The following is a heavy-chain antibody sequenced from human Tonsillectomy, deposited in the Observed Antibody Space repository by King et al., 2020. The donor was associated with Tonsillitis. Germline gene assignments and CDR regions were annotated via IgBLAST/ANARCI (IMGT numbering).Heavy chain of an antibody. CDR3: GRDAGGRYDRRNYYEAVDS. Sequence: VQLVESGGGLVQPGGSLRLSCAASGFTFSSYWMIWVRQAPGKGLEWVANINRDGREKNYVDSVRGRFTFSRDNAKNSMYMQMNSLRVEDTAVYYCGRDAGGRYDRRNYYEAVDSWGQGTVVTV. CDR1: GFTFSSYW. CDR2: INRDGREK. J-gene: IGHJ3*02. V-gene: IGHV3-7*04. D-gene: IGHD3-22*01.